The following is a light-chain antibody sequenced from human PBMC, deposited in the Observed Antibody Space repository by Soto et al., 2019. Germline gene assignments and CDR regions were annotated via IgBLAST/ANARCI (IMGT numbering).Light chain of an antibody. CDR3: LQDFTYPRT. J-gene: IGKJ1*01. Sequence: AIQMTQSPSSVSASVGDRVTITCRASQGIRNELGWYQQKPGKVPKLLIDSASSLQSGLPSRVSGSGSGTDCSLTISGLQPEDLATYFWLQDFTYPRTFSQGTKV. CDR2: SAS. CDR1: QGIRNE. V-gene: IGKV1-6*01.